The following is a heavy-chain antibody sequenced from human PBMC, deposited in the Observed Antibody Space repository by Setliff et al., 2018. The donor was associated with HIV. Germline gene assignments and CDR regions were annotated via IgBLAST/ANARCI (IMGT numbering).Heavy chain of an antibody. CDR2: IRTRDYGATT. CDR1: GFTFGDYA. CDR3: MGSEQSYYYYYHMDV. J-gene: IGHJ6*03. D-gene: IGHD3-16*01. Sequence: GGSLRLSCTTSGFTFGDYAMNWVRQAPGKGLEWVGFIRTRDYGATTEYAASAQGRFTISRDDSKSIAYLQMNSLKTEDTAVYYCMGSEQSYYYYYHMDVWGKGTTVTVSS. V-gene: IGHV3-49*04.